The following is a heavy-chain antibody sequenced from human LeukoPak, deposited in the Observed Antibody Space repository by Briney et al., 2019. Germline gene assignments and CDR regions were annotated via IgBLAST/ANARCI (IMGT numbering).Heavy chain of an antibody. Sequence: SETLSLTCTVSGGSISNYYWSWIRQPLGKGLEWIGYIYYTGSTNYNPSLTSRVNISVDTSKNQFSLNLTSVTAADTAVYYCARWGSIAVARFDYWGQGTLVTVSS. CDR1: GGSISNYY. CDR2: IYYTGST. CDR3: ARWGSIAVARFDY. J-gene: IGHJ4*02. V-gene: IGHV4-59*01. D-gene: IGHD6-6*01.